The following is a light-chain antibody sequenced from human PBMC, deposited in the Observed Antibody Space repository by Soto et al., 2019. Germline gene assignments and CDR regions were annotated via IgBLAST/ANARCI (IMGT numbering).Light chain of an antibody. CDR2: AAS. CDR3: QQSFSIFPWT. V-gene: IGKV1-39*01. Sequence: DIQMTQSPSSLSASVGDRVTITCRASQSISIYLNWYQQKPGRAPKLLIHAASGLQSGVPSRFSGSGSGTHFTLTIRSLQPEDSATYYCQQSFSIFPWTFGQGTKVEI. J-gene: IGKJ1*01. CDR1: QSISIY.